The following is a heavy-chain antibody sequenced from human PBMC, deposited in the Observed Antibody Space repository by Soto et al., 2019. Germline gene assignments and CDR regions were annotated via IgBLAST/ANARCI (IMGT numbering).Heavy chain of an antibody. V-gene: IGHV1-18*01. Sequence: QVQLVQSGAEVKKPGASVKVSCKASGYTFTSYGISWVRQAPGQGLEWMGWISAYNGNTNYAQKLQGRVTMTTDTSTSTAYMELRSLRSDDTAVYYCARDFSPLPYGDYTYYYYGMDVWGQGTTVTVSS. CDR3: ARDFSPLPYGDYTYYYYGMDV. J-gene: IGHJ6*02. D-gene: IGHD4-17*01. CDR2: ISAYNGNT. CDR1: GYTFTSYG.